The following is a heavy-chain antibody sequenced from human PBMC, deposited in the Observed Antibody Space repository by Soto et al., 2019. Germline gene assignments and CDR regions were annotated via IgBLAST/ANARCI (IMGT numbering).Heavy chain of an antibody. Sequence: SVKVSCKASGGTFSSYAISWVRQASGRGLEWMGGIIPISGTTNYAQKLQGRVTITADESTNTAYVELSSLRSEDTAVYYCARTGPYYDSRGPLGYRMDVWGQGTTVTVSS. CDR2: IIPISGTT. CDR3: ARTGPYYDSRGPLGYRMDV. V-gene: IGHV1-69*13. CDR1: GGTFSSYA. J-gene: IGHJ6*02. D-gene: IGHD3-22*01.